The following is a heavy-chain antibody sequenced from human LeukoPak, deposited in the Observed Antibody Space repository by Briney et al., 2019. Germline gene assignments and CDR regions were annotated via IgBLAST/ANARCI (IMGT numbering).Heavy chain of an antibody. CDR3: ARGGPDHAFDI. CDR2: VNNEGTGT. J-gene: IGHJ3*02. CDR1: GFSFSSFW. D-gene: IGHD1-14*01. V-gene: IGHV3-74*01. Sequence: GGSLRLSCAASGFSFSSFWMYWVRQVPGKGLVYVSRVNNEGTGTTYADSVKGRFTISRDNAKNMVYLQMNSLRDEDTAVYYCARGGPDHAFDIWGQGTMVTVSS.